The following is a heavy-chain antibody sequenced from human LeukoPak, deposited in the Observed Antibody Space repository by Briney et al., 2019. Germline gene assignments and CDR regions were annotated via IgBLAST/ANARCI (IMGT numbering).Heavy chain of an antibody. J-gene: IGHJ3*02. Sequence: ASETLSLTCTVSGGSISSYYLSWIRQPPGKGLEWIGYIYYSGSTDYNPSLKSRVTISVDTSKNQFSLKLSSVTAADTAVYYCARGVYSYNDAFDIWGQGTMVTVSS. V-gene: IGHV4-59*01. CDR3: ARGVYSYNDAFDI. CDR1: GGSISSYY. CDR2: IYYSGST. D-gene: IGHD5-18*01.